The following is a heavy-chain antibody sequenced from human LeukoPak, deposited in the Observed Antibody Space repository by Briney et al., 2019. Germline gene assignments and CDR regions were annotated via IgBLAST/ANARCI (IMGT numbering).Heavy chain of an antibody. V-gene: IGHV4-59*01. Sequence: SETLSLTCTVSGGSISSYYWSWIRQPPGKGLERIGYIYYSGSTNYNPSLKSRVTISVDTSKNQFSLKLSSVTAADTAVYYCAREDLIAVAGRAGGFDIWGQGTMVTVSS. J-gene: IGHJ3*02. CDR3: AREDLIAVAGRAGGFDI. CDR1: GGSISSYY. D-gene: IGHD6-19*01. CDR2: IYYSGST.